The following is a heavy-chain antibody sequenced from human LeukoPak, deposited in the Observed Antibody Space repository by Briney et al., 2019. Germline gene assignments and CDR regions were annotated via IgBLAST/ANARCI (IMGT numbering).Heavy chain of an antibody. Sequence: SETLSLTCTVSGGSISTYYWSWIRQPPGKGLEWIGYIYYTGSTYYNPSLKSRVTISVDTSKNQFSLKLSSVTAADTAVYYCAREGDTSSVGWFDPWGQGTLVTVSS. D-gene: IGHD6-13*01. J-gene: IGHJ5*02. CDR2: IYYTGST. CDR3: AREGDTSSVGWFDP. CDR1: GGSISTYY. V-gene: IGHV4-59*12.